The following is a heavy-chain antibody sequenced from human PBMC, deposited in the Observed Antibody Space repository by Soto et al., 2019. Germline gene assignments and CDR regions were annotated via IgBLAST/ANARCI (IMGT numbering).Heavy chain of an antibody. V-gene: IGHV4-31*03. CDR2: IYYSGST. J-gene: IGHJ4*02. CDR1: GGSISSGGYY. D-gene: IGHD3-22*01. CDR3: AGSDYYDTSGYYYRVDY. Sequence: QVQLQESGPGLVKPSQTLSLTCTVSGGSISSGGYYWSWIRQHPGKGLEWIGYIYYSGSTYYNPSLKSRVTISKDTSKNQFSLKLSSVTAADTAVYYCAGSDYYDTSGYYYRVDYWGQGTLVTVSS.